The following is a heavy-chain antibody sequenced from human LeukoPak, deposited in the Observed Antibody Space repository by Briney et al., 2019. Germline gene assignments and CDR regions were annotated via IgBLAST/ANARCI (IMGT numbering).Heavy chain of an antibody. V-gene: IGHV1-18*01. Sequence: ASVKVSCKASGYTFTSYGISWVRQAPGQGLEWMGWISAYTGNTNYAQKLQGRVTMTTDTSTSTAYMELRSLRSDDTAVYYCARGPGGGLRLGELYWFDPWGQGTLVTVSS. J-gene: IGHJ5*02. CDR2: ISAYTGNT. D-gene: IGHD3-16*01. CDR3: ARGPGGGLRLGELYWFDP. CDR1: GYTFTSYG.